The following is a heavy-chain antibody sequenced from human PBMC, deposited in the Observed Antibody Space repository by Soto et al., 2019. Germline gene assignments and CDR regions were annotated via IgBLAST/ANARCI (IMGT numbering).Heavy chain of an antibody. J-gene: IGHJ6*02. CDR1: GASLNSYY. V-gene: IGHV4-59*01. CDR2: ISYSGTT. CDR3: ATRTELPHYYYYGMDV. D-gene: IGHD1-26*01. Sequence: SETLSLTCTVSGASLNSYYWNWIRQPPGGGLEWLGFISYSGTTNYNPSLRSRVAISIDPSKNQFSLKLTSVTAADTAVYYCATRTELPHYYYYGMDVWGQGTTVTVSS.